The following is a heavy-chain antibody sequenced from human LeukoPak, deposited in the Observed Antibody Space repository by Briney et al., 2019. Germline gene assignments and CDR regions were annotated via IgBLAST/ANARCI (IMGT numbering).Heavy chain of an antibody. Sequence: SETLSLTCTVSGGSISTYYWSWIRQPPGKGLEGLGCIDYSGSTQYNPSLKSRVTISVDTSKQQFSLKLSSVTAADTAVYYCARDLELERNRWNYFESWGQGTLVTVSS. D-gene: IGHD1-1*01. CDR2: IDYSGST. CDR3: ARDLELERNRWNYFES. CDR1: GGSISTYY. J-gene: IGHJ4*02. V-gene: IGHV4-59*01.